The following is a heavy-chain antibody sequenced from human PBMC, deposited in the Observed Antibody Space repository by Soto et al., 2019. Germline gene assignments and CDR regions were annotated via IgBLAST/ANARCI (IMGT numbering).Heavy chain of an antibody. Sequence: SVKVSCKASGGTFSSYSISWVLQAPGQGLEWMGGIIPIFGTANYAQKFQGRVTITADESTSTAYMELSSLRSEDTAVYYCARTLAAAGQIDAFDIWGQGTMVTVSS. CDR3: ARTLAAAGQIDAFDI. D-gene: IGHD6-13*01. CDR1: GGTFSSYS. V-gene: IGHV1-69*13. CDR2: IIPIFGTA. J-gene: IGHJ3*02.